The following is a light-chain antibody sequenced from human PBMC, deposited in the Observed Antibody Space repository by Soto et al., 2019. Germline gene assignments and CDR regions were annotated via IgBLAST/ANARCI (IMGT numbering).Light chain of an antibody. CDR2: NTN. J-gene: IGLJ3*02. CDR1: TSNIGTNT. Sequence: QSFLPQPPSASGTPGQRVTISCSGGTSNIGTNTVNWYQQLPGTAPKLLIYNTNQRPAGVPDRFSGSKSGTSASLAISGLGSEDEASYFCATRDDSLSVLFGRGTKLTVL. V-gene: IGLV1-44*01. CDR3: ATRDDSLSVL.